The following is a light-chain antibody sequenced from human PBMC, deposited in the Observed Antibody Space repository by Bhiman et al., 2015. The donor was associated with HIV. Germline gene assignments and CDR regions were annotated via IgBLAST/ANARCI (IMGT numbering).Light chain of an antibody. CDR3: SSKTTSPTFHVL. Sequence: SVSGSPGQSITISCSGTSSDIGGSDSVSWYQHHPGKAPKLIIYDVSKWPAGVSSRFSGSKSGNTASLAISGLQAEDEADYYCSSKTTSPTFHVLFGGGTRVTVL. V-gene: IGLV2-14*03. J-gene: IGLJ2*01. CDR1: SSDIGGSDS. CDR2: DVS.